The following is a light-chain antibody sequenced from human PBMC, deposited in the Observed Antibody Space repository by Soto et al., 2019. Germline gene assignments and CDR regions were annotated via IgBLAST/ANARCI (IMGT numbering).Light chain of an antibody. CDR2: DVS. Sequence: QCALAQPRSVSGSPGQSVTVSCIGTSSDVGDYNSVSWYQQHPGKAPKLMIYDVSKRPSGVPDRFSGSKSGNTASLTISGLQAEDEADYYCCSYVGGYSYVFGIGTKVTVL. J-gene: IGLJ1*01. CDR3: CSYVGGYSYV. CDR1: SSDVGDYNS. V-gene: IGLV2-11*01.